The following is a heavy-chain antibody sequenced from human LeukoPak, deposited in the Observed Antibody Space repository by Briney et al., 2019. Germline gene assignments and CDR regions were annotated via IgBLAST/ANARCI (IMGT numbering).Heavy chain of an antibody. CDR1: GGSISSYY. CDR3: ARDHPLAVAGGAFDI. D-gene: IGHD6-19*01. V-gene: IGHV4-4*07. J-gene: IGHJ4*02. Sequence: SETLSLTCTVSGGSISSYYWSWIRQPAGKGLEWIGRIYTSGSTNYNPSLKSRVTMSVDTSKNQFSLKLSSVTAADTAVYYCARDHPLAVAGGAFDIWGQGTLVTVSS. CDR2: IYTSGST.